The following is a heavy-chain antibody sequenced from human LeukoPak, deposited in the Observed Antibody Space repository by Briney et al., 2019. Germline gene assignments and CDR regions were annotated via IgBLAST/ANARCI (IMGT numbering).Heavy chain of an antibody. V-gene: IGHV4-34*01. J-gene: IGHJ3*02. CDR1: GGSFSGYY. Sequence: SETLSLTCAVYGGSFSGYYWSWIRQPPGKGLEWIGEINHSGSTNYNPSLKSRVPISVDTSKNQFSLKLTSVTAADTAVYYCARLSVPDVEGAFDIWGQGTLVTVSS. D-gene: IGHD2-2*01. CDR2: INHSGST. CDR3: ARLSVPDVEGAFDI.